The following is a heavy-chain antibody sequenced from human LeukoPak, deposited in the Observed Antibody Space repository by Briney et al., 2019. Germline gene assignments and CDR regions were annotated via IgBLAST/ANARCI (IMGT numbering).Heavy chain of an antibody. CDR3: ARDGYGDRNFDY. CDR2: IYYSGST. Sequence: PSETLSLTCTVSGGSIISFYWSWIRQPPGKGLEWIGYIYYSGSTNYNPSLKSRVSISVDTSKNPFSLNLSSVTAADTAVYYCARDGYGDRNFDYWGQGTLVTVSS. CDR1: GGSIISFY. V-gene: IGHV4-59*01. D-gene: IGHD4-17*01. J-gene: IGHJ4*02.